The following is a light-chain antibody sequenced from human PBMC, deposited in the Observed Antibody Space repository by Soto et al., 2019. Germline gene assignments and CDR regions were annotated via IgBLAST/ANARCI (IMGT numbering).Light chain of an antibody. CDR2: RAS. Sequence: IVMTQSPDTLAVSPGETVTLSCRASQSLTDNLAWYQQKPGQPPRLLIFRASTRASGIPARFSGGGSGTEFTLTISSLQSEDFAVYYCQQYHHWPPITFGQGTRLEIK. V-gene: IGKV3-15*01. CDR1: QSLTDN. J-gene: IGKJ5*01. CDR3: QQYHHWPPIT.